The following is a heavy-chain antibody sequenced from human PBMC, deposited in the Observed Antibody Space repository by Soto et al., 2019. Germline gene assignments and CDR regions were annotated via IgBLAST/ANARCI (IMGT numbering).Heavy chain of an antibody. Sequence: PGGSLRLSCAASGFTFSNAWMSWVRQAPGKGLEWVGRIKSKTDGGTTDYAAPVKGRFTISRDDSKNTLYLQMNSLKTEDTAVYYCTTRSYSSSWSIFDHWGQGTLVTVSS. CDR3: TTRSYSSSWSIFDH. D-gene: IGHD6-13*01. J-gene: IGHJ4*02. V-gene: IGHV3-15*01. CDR2: IKSKTDGGTT. CDR1: GFTFSNAW.